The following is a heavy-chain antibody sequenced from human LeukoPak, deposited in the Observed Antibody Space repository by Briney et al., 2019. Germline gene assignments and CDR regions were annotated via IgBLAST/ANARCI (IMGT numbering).Heavy chain of an antibody. J-gene: IGHJ4*02. D-gene: IGHD1-26*01. CDR1: GGSFSGYY. CDR2: INHSGST. Sequence: SETLSLTCAVYGGSFSGYYWSWIRQPPGKGLEWIGEINHSGSTNYNPSLKSRVTISVDTSKNQISLKLSSVTAADTAVYYCARFNSGSYQHYFDYWGQGTLVTVSS. CDR3: ARFNSGSYQHYFDY. V-gene: IGHV4-34*01.